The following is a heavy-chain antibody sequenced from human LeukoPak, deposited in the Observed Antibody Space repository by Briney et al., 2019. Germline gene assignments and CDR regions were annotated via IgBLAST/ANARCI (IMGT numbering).Heavy chain of an antibody. CDR2: ISWNSGSI. J-gene: IGHJ4*02. CDR3: ARVRIQLWLPFDY. D-gene: IGHD5-18*01. CDR1: GFTFDDYA. V-gene: IGHV3-9*01. Sequence: PGGSLRLSCAASGFTFDDYAMHWVRQAPGKGLEWVSGISWNSGSIGYADSVKGRFTISRDNAKNSLYLQMNSLRAEDTAVYYCARVRIQLWLPFDYWGQGTLVTVSS.